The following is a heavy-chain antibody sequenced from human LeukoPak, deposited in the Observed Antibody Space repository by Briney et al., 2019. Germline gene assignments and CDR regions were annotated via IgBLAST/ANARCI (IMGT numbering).Heavy chain of an antibody. V-gene: IGHV5-51*01. Sequence: GESLKISCKGSGYSFTTYWIAWVRQMPGKGLEWMGLVYPGDSDIRYSPSFQGQVAISADKSINTAYLQWSSLKASDTAMYYCARFPGLTTVTLDYWGQGTLVTVSS. CDR3: ARFPGLTTVTLDY. J-gene: IGHJ4*02. D-gene: IGHD4-11*01. CDR1: GYSFTTYW. CDR2: VYPGDSDI.